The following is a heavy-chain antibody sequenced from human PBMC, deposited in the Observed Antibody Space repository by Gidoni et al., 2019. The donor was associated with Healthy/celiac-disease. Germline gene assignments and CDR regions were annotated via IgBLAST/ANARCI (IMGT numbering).Heavy chain of an antibody. J-gene: IGHJ5*02. V-gene: IGHV1-69*01. Sequence: SCKASGGTFSRYAISWVRQAPGQGLEWMGGIIPIFGTANYAQKFQGRVTIAADESTSTAYMELSSLRSEDTAVYYCARVVSSSDWYHNWFDPWGQGTLVTVSS. CDR1: GGTFSRYA. CDR2: IIPIFGTA. D-gene: IGHD6-19*01. CDR3: ARVVSSSDWYHNWFDP.